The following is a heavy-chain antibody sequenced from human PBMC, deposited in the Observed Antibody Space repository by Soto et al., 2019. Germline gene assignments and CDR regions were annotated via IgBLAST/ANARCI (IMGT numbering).Heavy chain of an antibody. Sequence: KSSETLSLTCTVSGGSVTNSSYYWGWIRQATGKGLEWIGSVYYRGRSYSKSSVKSRVTISVNTSKNRFFLSLNSVTASDTAVYFCVGQRTTVPTQAYFDYWGQGALVTVSS. CDR3: VGQRTTVPTQAYFDY. CDR1: GGSVTNSSYY. J-gene: IGHJ4*02. V-gene: IGHV4-39*01. CDR2: VYYRGRS. D-gene: IGHD4-17*01.